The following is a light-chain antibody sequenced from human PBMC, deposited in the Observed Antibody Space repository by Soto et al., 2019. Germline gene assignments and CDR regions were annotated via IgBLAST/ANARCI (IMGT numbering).Light chain of an antibody. V-gene: IGKV3-15*01. CDR3: QQYNNWPPWT. CDR2: GAS. CDR1: QDIYTD. Sequence: EIVLTQSPATLSVSPGERATLSCRASQDIYTDLAWYQQKPGQSPRLLIYGASTRATGIPARFSGSGSGTEFPLTISSLQSEDSAVYYCQQYNNWPPWTFGQGTRVEIK. J-gene: IGKJ1*01.